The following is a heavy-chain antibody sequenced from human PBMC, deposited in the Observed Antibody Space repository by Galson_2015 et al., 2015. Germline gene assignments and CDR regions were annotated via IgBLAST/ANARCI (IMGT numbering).Heavy chain of an antibody. Sequence: SVKVSCKASGYTFTSYATHWVRQAPGQKLEWMGWINAGNGNTKYSQKFQGRVTITRDTSASTAYMELSSLRSEDTAVYYCARAAVEMATITAAFDIWGQGTMVTVSS. CDR2: INAGNGNT. V-gene: IGHV1-3*01. CDR3: ARAAVEMATITAAFDI. J-gene: IGHJ3*02. D-gene: IGHD5-24*01. CDR1: GYTFTSYA.